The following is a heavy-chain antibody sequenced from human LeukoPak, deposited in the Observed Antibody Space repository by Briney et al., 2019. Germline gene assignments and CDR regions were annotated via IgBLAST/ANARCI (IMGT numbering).Heavy chain of an antibody. Sequence: PGGSPRLSCAAPGFTFSDYYMSWIRQAPGKGLEWVSYISSSGSTIYYADSVKGRFTVSRDNAKNSLYLQMNSLRAEDTAVYYCARGRAKHWLALKTGGSFDYWGQGTLVTVSS. CDR2: ISSSGSTI. J-gene: IGHJ4*02. CDR3: ARGRAKHWLALKTGGSFDY. CDR1: GFTFSDYY. D-gene: IGHD6-19*01. V-gene: IGHV3-11*01.